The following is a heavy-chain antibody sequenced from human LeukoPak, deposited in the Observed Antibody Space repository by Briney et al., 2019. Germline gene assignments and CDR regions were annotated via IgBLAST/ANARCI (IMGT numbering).Heavy chain of an antibody. Sequence: SETLSLTCSVSGDSISNYYWNWIRQSPGKGLEWIGHIFVGGSTNHNPSLKSRVTISVDTSKNQFSLNLTSVTAADTAVYYCARFTPQGYGWGGYNRFDPWGQGTLVTVSS. CDR3: ARFTPQGYGWGGYNRFDP. CDR1: GDSISNYY. CDR2: IFVGGST. J-gene: IGHJ5*02. V-gene: IGHV4-4*09. D-gene: IGHD3-16*01.